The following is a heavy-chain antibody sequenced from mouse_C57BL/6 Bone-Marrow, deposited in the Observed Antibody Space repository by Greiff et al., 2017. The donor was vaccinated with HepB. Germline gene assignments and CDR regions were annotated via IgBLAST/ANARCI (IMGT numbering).Heavy chain of an antibody. CDR2: IDPENGDT. Sequence: EVQLQESGAELVRPGASVKLSCTASGFNIKDYYMHWVKQSPEQGLEWIGWIDPENGDTEYASKFQGKATITADTSSNTAYLQLSSLTSEDTAVYYCTARHYDDDEKFADWGQGTPVTVSA. D-gene: IGHD2-4*01. CDR1: GFNIKDYY. V-gene: IGHV14-4*01. CDR3: TARHYDDDEKFAD. J-gene: IGHJ3*01.